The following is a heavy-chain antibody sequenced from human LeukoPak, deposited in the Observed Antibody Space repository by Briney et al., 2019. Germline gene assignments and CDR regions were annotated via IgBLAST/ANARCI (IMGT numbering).Heavy chain of an antibody. D-gene: IGHD1-26*01. V-gene: IGHV3-30-3*01. Sequence: GGSLRLSCAASGFTFSSYAMHWVRQAPGKGLEWVAVISYDGSNKYYADSVKGRFTISRDNSKNTLYLQMNSLRAEDTAVYYCAKEAGFDGSYYFDYWGQGTLVTVSS. J-gene: IGHJ4*02. CDR2: ISYDGSNK. CDR1: GFTFSSYA. CDR3: AKEAGFDGSYYFDY.